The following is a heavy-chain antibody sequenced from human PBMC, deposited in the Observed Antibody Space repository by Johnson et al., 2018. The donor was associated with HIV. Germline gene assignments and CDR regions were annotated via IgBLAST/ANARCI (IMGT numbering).Heavy chain of an antibody. Sequence: VQLVESGGGVARPGGSLRLSCAASGFTFDDYDMNWVRQAPGKGLEWVSPISGSGGSTYYADSVKGRFTISRDNARNTMFVQMKSLRAEDTAVYYGARSGPNGAFDFWGQGTMVTVSS. V-gene: IGHV3-23*04. CDR2: ISGSGGST. J-gene: IGHJ3*01. D-gene: IGHD3-10*01. CDR3: ARSGPNGAFDF. CDR1: GFTFDDYD.